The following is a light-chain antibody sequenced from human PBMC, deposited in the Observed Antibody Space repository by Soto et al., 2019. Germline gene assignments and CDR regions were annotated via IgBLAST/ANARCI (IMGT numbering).Light chain of an antibody. CDR3: SSYTSSSTPYVV. Sequence: QSALTQPASVSGSPGQSITISCTGTSSDVGGYNYVSWYQQHPGKAPKLMIYDVSNRPSGVSNRFSGSKSGNTASLTISGLQAEDEADYYCSSYTSSSTPYVVFGGGTKRTVL. CDR2: DVS. J-gene: IGLJ2*01. V-gene: IGLV2-14*01. CDR1: SSDVGGYNY.